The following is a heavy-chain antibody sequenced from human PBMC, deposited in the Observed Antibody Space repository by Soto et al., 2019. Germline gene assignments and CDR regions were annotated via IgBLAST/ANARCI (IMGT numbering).Heavy chain of an antibody. CDR1: GFTFDDYA. D-gene: IGHD3-3*01. Sequence: EVHLVESGGGLVQPGRSLRLSCAASGFTFDDYAMHWVRQVPGKGLEWVSSISWNSGNIVYADSVKGRFTISRDSANNSLYLQMNSLKTEDTALYYCAKGAVTSIFAYFDYWGQGTHVTVSS. CDR2: ISWNSGNI. J-gene: IGHJ4*02. CDR3: AKGAVTSIFAYFDY. V-gene: IGHV3-9*01.